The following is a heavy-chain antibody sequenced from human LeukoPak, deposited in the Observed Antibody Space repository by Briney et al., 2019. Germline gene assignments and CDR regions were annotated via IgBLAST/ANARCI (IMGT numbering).Heavy chain of an antibody. J-gene: IGHJ4*02. CDR1: GGSISSYY. CDR3: AREIEV. CDR2: IYYGGST. D-gene: IGHD2-21*01. Sequence: PSETLSLTCAVSGGSISSYYWNWIRQPPGKGLEWIGYIYYGGSTNYNPSLKSRVTISVDTSKNQFSLKLNSVTAADTAVYYCAREIEVWGQGTLVTVSS. V-gene: IGHV4-59*01.